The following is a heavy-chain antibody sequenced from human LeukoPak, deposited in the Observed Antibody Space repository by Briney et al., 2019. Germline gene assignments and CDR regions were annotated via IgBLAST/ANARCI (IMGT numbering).Heavy chain of an antibody. Sequence: SETLSLTCAVSGGSISSSNYYWAWIRQPPGKGLEWIGSMYYSGGTYYNPSLKSRVTISVDTSKNQFSLKLSSVTAADTAVYYCARHVRSETYYLYFDNWGQGTLVTVSS. CDR2: MYYSGGT. J-gene: IGHJ4*02. CDR3: ARHVRSETYYLYFDN. V-gene: IGHV4-39*01. CDR1: GGSISSSNYY. D-gene: IGHD3-10*01.